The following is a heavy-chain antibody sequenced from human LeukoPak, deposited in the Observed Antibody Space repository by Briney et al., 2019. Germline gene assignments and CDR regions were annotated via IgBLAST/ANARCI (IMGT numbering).Heavy chain of an antibody. CDR2: INPNSGGT. CDR1: GYTFTRYY. Sequence: GASVKVSCKASGYTFTRYYMHWVRQAPGQGLEWMGWINPNSGGTNYAQKFQGRVTMTRDTSISTAYMELSRLRSDDTAVYYCARDRDYSSTDAFDIWGQGTMVTVSS. V-gene: IGHV1-2*02. CDR3: ARDRDYSSTDAFDI. J-gene: IGHJ3*02. D-gene: IGHD4-11*01.